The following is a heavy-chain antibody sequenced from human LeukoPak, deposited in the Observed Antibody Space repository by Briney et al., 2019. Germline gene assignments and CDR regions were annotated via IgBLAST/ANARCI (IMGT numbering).Heavy chain of an antibody. CDR2: INHSGST. V-gene: IGHV4-34*01. J-gene: IGHJ3*02. CDR3: ARGGYYDSSGPNDAFDI. Sequence: SETLSLTCAVYGGSFSGYYWSWIRQPPGKGLEWIGEINHSGSTNYNPSLKSRVAISVDTSKNQFSLKLSSVTAADTAVYYCARGGYYDSSGPNDAFDIWGQGTMVTVSS. D-gene: IGHD3-22*01. CDR1: GGSFSGYY.